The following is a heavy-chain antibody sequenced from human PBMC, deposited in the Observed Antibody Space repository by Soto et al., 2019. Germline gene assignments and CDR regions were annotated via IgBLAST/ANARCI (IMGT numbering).Heavy chain of an antibody. CDR2: INPSGGST. D-gene: IGHD3-16*01. Sequence: ASVKVSCKASGYTFTSYYMHWVRQAPGQGLEWMGIINPSGGSTSYAQKFQGRVTMTRDTSTSTVYMELSSLRSEDTAVYYCARAYGMGGYYYYYGMDVWGQGTTVTVSS. CDR1: GYTFTSYY. CDR3: ARAYGMGGYYYYYGMDV. V-gene: IGHV1-46*01. J-gene: IGHJ6*02.